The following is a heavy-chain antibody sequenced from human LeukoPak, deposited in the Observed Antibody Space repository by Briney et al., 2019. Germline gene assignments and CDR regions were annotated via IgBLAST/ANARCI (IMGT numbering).Heavy chain of an antibody. Sequence: SGGSLRLSCAASGFTFSSYSMNGVRQAPGKGLEWVSSISSSSSYIYYADSVKGRFTISRDNAKNSLYLQMNSLRAEDTAVYYCASRGYSFNGMDVWGQGTTVTVSS. D-gene: IGHD5-18*01. J-gene: IGHJ6*02. V-gene: IGHV3-21*01. CDR1: GFTFSSYS. CDR2: ISSSSSYI. CDR3: ASRGYSFNGMDV.